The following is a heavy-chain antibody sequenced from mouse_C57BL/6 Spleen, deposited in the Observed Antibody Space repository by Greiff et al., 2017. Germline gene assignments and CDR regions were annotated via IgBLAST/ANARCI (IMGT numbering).Heavy chain of an antibody. J-gene: IGHJ2*01. V-gene: IGHV1-52*01. CDR2: IDPSDSET. D-gene: IGHD1-1*01. CDR1: GYTFTSYW. Sequence: VQLQQPGAELVRPGSSVKLSCKASGYTFTSYWMHWVKQRPIQGLEWIGNIDPSDSETHYNQKFKDKATLTVDKSSSPAYMQLSSLTSEDSAVYYCARGAYYYGPYYFDYWGQGTTLTVSS. CDR3: ARGAYYYGPYYFDY.